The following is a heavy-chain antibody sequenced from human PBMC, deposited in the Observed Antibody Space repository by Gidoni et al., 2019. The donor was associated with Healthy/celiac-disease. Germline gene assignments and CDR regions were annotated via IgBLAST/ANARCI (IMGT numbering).Heavy chain of an antibody. CDR3: ARDQRVGIEGYYDFWSGYLVYQGLDY. J-gene: IGHJ4*02. Sequence: EVQLVESGGGLVQPGGSLRLSCAASGFTFSSYSMNWVRPAPGKGLEWVSYISSSSSTIYYADSVKGRFTIDRDNAKNSLYLQMNSLRDEDTAVYYCARDQRVGIEGYYDFWSGYLVYQGLDYWGQGTLVTVSS. CDR1: GFTFSSYS. D-gene: IGHD3-3*01. V-gene: IGHV3-48*02. CDR2: ISSSSSTI.